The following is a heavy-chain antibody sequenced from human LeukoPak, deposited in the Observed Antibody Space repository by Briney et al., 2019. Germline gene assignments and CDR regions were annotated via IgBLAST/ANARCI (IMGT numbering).Heavy chain of an antibody. CDR2: ISYDGSNK. CDR3: ARTRGYRPFDY. CDR1: GFTFSSYG. D-gene: IGHD5-18*01. J-gene: IGHJ4*02. Sequence: GGSLRLSCAAAGFTFSSYGMPWVRQAPGKGLEWVAVISYDGSNKYYADSVKGRFTISRDNSKNTLYLQMNSLRAEDTAVYYCARTRGYRPFDYWGQGTLVTVSS. V-gene: IGHV3-30*03.